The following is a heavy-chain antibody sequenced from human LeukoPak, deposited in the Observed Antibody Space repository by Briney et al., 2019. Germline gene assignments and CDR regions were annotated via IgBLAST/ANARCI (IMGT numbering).Heavy chain of an antibody. D-gene: IGHD6-13*01. J-gene: IGHJ6*02. CDR3: ARDWRGVPGTARYYYFGMDV. Sequence: SETLSLTCTVSGGSIGTYYWSWIRQPPGKGLEWIGYVYYNGSTNYNPSLKSRVTISVDTSKIRFSLRLTSVTAADTAVYYCARDWRGVPGTARYYYFGMDVWGQGATVTVSS. V-gene: IGHV4-59*01. CDR1: GGSIGTYY. CDR2: VYYNGST.